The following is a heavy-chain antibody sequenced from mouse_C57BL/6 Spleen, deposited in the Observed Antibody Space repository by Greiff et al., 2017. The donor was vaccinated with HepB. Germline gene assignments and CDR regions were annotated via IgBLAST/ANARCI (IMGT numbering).Heavy chain of an antibody. CDR2: ISSGGSYT. J-gene: IGHJ4*01. CDR3: ARRITGTDYYAMDY. Sequence: EVKLVESGGDLVKPGGSLKLSCAASGFTFSSYGMSWVRQTPDKRLEWVATISSGGSYTYYPDSVKGRFTISRDNAKNTMYLQMSSLKSEDTAMYYCARRITGTDYYAMDYWGQGTSVTVSS. CDR1: GFTFSSYG. D-gene: IGHD4-1*01. V-gene: IGHV5-6*02.